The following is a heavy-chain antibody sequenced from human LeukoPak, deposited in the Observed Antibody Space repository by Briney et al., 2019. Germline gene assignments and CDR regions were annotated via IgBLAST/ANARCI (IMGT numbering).Heavy chain of an antibody. CDR2: ISSSGSTI. CDR1: GFTFSSYE. V-gene: IGHV3-48*03. Sequence: GGSLRLSCAASGFTFSSYEMNWVRQAPGKGLEWVSYISSSGSTIYYADSVKGRFTISRDNAKNSLYLQMNSLRAEDTAVYYCARGVVVVVAAPELYNWFDPWGQGTLVTVSS. D-gene: IGHD2-15*01. J-gene: IGHJ5*02. CDR3: ARGVVVVVAAPELYNWFDP.